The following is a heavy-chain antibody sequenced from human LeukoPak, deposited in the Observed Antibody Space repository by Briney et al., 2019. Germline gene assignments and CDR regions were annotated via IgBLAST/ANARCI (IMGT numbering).Heavy chain of an antibody. CDR2: ISSSSSTI. CDR3: ARGGGFDY. D-gene: IGHD3-16*01. Sequence: GGSLRLSWAATGFIFSSNSMNWVRQAPGKGLEWVSYISSSSSTIYYAVSVKGRFTISRDNAKNSLYLQMNSLRAEDTAVYYCARGGGFDYWGQGILVTVSS. V-gene: IGHV3-48*04. J-gene: IGHJ4*02. CDR1: GFIFSSNS.